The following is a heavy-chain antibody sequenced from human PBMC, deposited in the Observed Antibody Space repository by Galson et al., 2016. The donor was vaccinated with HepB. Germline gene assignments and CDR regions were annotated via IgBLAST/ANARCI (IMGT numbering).Heavy chain of an antibody. J-gene: IGHJ6*02. CDR2: IYPDDSEA. CDR3: AREGVVQLPGRGTSTYFYFGMDV. Sequence: QSGAEVKKPGESLRISCSTSGYTFNNYWIAWVRQMPGKGLEWMGIIYPDDSEARYSPSFQGQATFSVDKSISTAFLQWTSLKASDTAIYYCAREGVVQLPGRGTSTYFYFGMDVWGQGTTVTVSS. D-gene: IGHD1-1*01. V-gene: IGHV5-51*01. CDR1: GYTFNNYW.